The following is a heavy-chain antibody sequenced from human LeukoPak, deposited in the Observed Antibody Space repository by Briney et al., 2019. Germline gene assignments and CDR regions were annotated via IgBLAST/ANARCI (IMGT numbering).Heavy chain of an antibody. V-gene: IGHV3-23*01. CDR1: GFTFSNHA. CDR2: ISGGCFAI. CDR3: AKDGFDYYDSSGYYYFNY. Sequence: GGSLRLFCAASGFTFSNHAMRWVRQAPGKGLQWVSAISGGCFAIFYADSVKGRFTISRENSKNTQYLQMNSLRAEDTAVYYCAKDGFDYYDSSGYYYFNYWGQGTLVTVSS. J-gene: IGHJ4*02. D-gene: IGHD3-22*01.